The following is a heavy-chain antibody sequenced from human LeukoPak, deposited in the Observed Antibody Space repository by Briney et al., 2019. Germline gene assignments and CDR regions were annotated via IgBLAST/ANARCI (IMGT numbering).Heavy chain of an antibody. D-gene: IGHD5-18*01. CDR1: GYTFTSYG. V-gene: IGHV1-18*04. J-gene: IGHJ4*02. CDR3: ARSNAVSGYSYGSDY. Sequence: ASVKVSRKASGYTFTSYGISWVRQAPGQGLEWMGWISAYNGNTNYAQKLQGRVTMTTDTSTSTAYMELRSLRSDDTAVYYCARSNAVSGYSYGSDYWGQGTLVTVSS. CDR2: ISAYNGNT.